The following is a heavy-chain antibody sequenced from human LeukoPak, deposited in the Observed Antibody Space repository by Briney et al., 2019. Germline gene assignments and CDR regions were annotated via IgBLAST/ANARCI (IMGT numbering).Heavy chain of an antibody. CDR1: GYTFTGYY. V-gene: IGHV1-2*02. CDR3: ARVSWDSSGYYFDY. D-gene: IGHD3-22*01. CDR2: INPNSGGT. J-gene: IGHJ4*02. Sequence: GASVKVSCKASGYTFTGYYMHWVRQAPGQGLEWMGWINPNSGGTNYAQKFQGRVTVTRDTPISTAYMELSRLRSDDTAVYYCARVSWDSSGYYFDYWGQGTLVTVSS.